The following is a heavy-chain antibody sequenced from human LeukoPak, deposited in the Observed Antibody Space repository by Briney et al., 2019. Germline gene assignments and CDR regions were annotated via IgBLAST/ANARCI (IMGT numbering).Heavy chain of an antibody. J-gene: IGHJ4*02. Sequence: SETLSLTCTVSGGSISSYYWSWIRQPAGKGLEWIGRIRTSGSTNYNPSLKSRVTMSGDTSKNQFSLKLSSVTAADTAVYYCARDRYYYDSSGYPFDYWGQGTLVTVSS. D-gene: IGHD3-22*01. CDR3: ARDRYYYDSSGYPFDY. CDR1: GGSISSYY. CDR2: IRTSGST. V-gene: IGHV4-4*07.